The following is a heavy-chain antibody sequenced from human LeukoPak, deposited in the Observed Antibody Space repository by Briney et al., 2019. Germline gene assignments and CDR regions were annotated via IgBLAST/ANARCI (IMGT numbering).Heavy chain of an antibody. D-gene: IGHD4-23*01. Sequence: SVKVSCKASGGTFSIYAISWVRQAPGQGLEWMGGIIPIFGTANYAQKFQGRVTITADESTSTAYMELSSLRSEDMAVYYCVGGGKPTYYFDYWGQGTLVTVSS. J-gene: IGHJ4*02. CDR2: IIPIFGTA. CDR1: GGTFSIYA. V-gene: IGHV1-69*13. CDR3: VGGGKPTYYFDY.